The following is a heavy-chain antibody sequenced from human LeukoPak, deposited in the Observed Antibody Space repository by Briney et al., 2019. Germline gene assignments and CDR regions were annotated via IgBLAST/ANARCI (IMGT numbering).Heavy chain of an antibody. D-gene: IGHD3-22*01. Sequence: GRSLRLSCAASGFTFSIYSFNWVRQAPGKGLEWVSFSSCSRSTRYCAESVKGRFTISCDNAKNSLYLQLNSLGAEDTALYYCARGTPAYSYGSTDYHYDYFEYWAQGTLVTVSS. CDR1: GFTFSIYS. V-gene: IGHV3-48*01. CDR2: SSCSRSTR. CDR3: ARGTPAYSYGSTDYHYDYFEY. J-gene: IGHJ4*02.